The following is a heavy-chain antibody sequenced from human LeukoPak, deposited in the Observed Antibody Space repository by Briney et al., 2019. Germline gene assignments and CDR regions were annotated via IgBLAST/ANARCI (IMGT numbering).Heavy chain of an antibody. Sequence: SEALSLTCTVSGGSISSYFWSWIRQPPGKGLEWIAYIHYSENTNYNPSLKSRVTISVDTSKNQFSLKLSSVTAADTAVYYCARDRRWELLHAFDIWGQGTMVTVSS. V-gene: IGHV4-59*01. D-gene: IGHD1-26*01. CDR1: GGSISSYF. J-gene: IGHJ3*02. CDR2: IHYSENT. CDR3: ARDRRWELLHAFDI.